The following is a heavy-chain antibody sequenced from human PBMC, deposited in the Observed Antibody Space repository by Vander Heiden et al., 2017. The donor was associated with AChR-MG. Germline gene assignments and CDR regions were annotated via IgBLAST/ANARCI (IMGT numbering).Heavy chain of an antibody. CDR3: ARVRASPRNRYYYYGMDV. Sequence: QVQLVESGGGVVQPGRSLRLSCAASGFTFSIYAMHWVRQAPGKGLEWVAVISYDGSNKYYADSVKGRFTISRDNSKNTLYLQMNSLRAEDTAVYYCARVRASPRNRYYYYGMDVWGQGTTVTVSS. J-gene: IGHJ6*02. CDR2: ISYDGSNK. V-gene: IGHV3-30-3*01. D-gene: IGHD2-21*01. CDR1: GFTFSIYA.